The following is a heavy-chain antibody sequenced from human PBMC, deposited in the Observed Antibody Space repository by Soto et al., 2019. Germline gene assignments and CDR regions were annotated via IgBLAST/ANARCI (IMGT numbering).Heavy chain of an antibody. V-gene: IGHV4-4*07. CDR1: GGTICGSY. CDR3: ARGQRFSDWFDP. Sequence: SETPSLTCSVSGGTICGSYWTWLRQPAGKGLEWIGRIYSSGNTKYNPSLQSRVTMSLDTSNNQFSLRLTSVTAADTAVYYCARGQRFSDWFDPWGEGTLVTVSS. D-gene: IGHD3-3*01. J-gene: IGHJ5*02. CDR2: IYSSGNT.